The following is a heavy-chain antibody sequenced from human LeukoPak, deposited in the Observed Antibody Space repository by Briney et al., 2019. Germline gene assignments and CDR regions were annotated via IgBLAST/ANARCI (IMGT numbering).Heavy chain of an antibody. V-gene: IGHV4-59*01. J-gene: IGHJ6*02. CDR2: ISYSGST. CDR3: VRGGRVVKSLFGMDV. CDR1: GGSISTYY. D-gene: IGHD3-3*01. Sequence: SETLSLTCTVSGGSISTYYWCWIRQSPGKGLEWIGYISYSGSTNYNPSLKSRVTILVDRPKNQFSLKLSSVTAADTAVYYCVRGGRVVKSLFGMDVWGQGTTVTVSS.